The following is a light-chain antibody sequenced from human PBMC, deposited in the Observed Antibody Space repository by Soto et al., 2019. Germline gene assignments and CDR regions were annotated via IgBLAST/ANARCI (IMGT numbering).Light chain of an antibody. CDR1: QSVSSN. CDR2: GAS. V-gene: IGKV3-15*01. CDR3: QQYNNWPPWT. Sequence: EMVMTQAPATLSVSPGERATLSFRAGQSVSSNLAWYQQKPGQAPILLIYGASTRATGIPARFSGSGSGTEFTLTTSSLRSEDFAVYYCQQYNNWPPWTFGQGTKVDI. J-gene: IGKJ1*01.